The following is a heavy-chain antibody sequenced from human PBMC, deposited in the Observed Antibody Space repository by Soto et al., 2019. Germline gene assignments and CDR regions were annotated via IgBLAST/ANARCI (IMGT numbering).Heavy chain of an antibody. J-gene: IGHJ4*02. CDR1: GISLPRGNW. CDR2: IFHDGTA. V-gene: IGHV4-4*01. CDR3: ARLVYDTRLNYMYFDF. Sequence: ETLDPTCTASGISLPRGNWLTWVRQSPQRGLEYICEIFHDGTANYYPSFERRVAMSVDTSRNQFSLKLTSVTAADTAVYFCARLVYDTRLNYMYFDFWGPGTLVTVSS. D-gene: IGHD3-10*01.